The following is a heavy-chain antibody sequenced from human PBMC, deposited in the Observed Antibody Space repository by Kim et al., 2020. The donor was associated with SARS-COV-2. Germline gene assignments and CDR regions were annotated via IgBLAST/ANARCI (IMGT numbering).Heavy chain of an antibody. Sequence: GGSLRLSCAVSGFSVTSNYMTWVRQPPGQGLEWVSVFYSGGDTYYADSVKGRFTISRDNSRNTLYLQMNSLRDEDTAVYYCARLQYSNGYGYWGQGTLVT. V-gene: IGHV3-53*01. J-gene: IGHJ4*02. CDR2: FYSGGDT. CDR3: ARLQYSNGYGY. CDR1: GFSVTSNY. D-gene: IGHD5-18*01.